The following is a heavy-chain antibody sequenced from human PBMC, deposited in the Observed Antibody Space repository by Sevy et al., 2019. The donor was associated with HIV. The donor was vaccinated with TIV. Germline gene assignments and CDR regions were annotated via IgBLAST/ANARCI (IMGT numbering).Heavy chain of an antibody. CDR3: AKDLSVVNYDSSGYYRDYYYYGMDV. CDR1: GFTFSSYA. CDR2: ISGSGGST. D-gene: IGHD3-22*01. Sequence: GGSLRLSCAASGFTFSSYAMSWVRQAPGKGLEWVSAISGSGGSTYYADSVKGRFTISRDNSKNTLYLQMNSLRAGDTAVYYCAKDLSVVNYDSSGYYRDYYYYGMDVWGQGTTVTVSS. J-gene: IGHJ6*02. V-gene: IGHV3-23*01.